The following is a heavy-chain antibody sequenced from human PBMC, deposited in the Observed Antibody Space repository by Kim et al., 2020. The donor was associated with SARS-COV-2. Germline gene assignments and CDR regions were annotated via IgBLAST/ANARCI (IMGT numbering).Heavy chain of an antibody. CDR3: ARHFPWGYSYGYDY. J-gene: IGHJ4*02. V-gene: IGHV4-39*01. D-gene: IGHD5-18*01. Sequence: TPSLSSRVPLSGDPSKHQFSLKLSSVTAADTAVYYCARHFPWGYSYGYDYWGQGTLVTVSS.